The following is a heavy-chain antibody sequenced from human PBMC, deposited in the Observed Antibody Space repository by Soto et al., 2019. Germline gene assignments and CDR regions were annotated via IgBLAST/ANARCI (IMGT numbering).Heavy chain of an antibody. CDR2: IYSGGST. D-gene: IGHD3-22*01. J-gene: IGHJ6*02. CDR3: ARDPSRSSGYPRLYGMDV. Sequence: PGGSLRLSCAASGFTVSSNYMSWVRQAPGKGLEWVSVIYSGGSTYYADSVKGRFTISRDNSKNTLYLQMNSLRAEDTAVYYCARDPSRSSGYPRLYGMDVWGQGTTVTVSS. V-gene: IGHV3-53*01. CDR1: GFTVSSNY.